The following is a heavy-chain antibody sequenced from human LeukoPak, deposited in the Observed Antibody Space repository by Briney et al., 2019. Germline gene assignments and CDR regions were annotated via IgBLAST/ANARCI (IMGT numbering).Heavy chain of an antibody. V-gene: IGHV4-59*01. CDR3: ARVPRSYYYYYYMDV. CDR1: GGPFSGYH. CDR2: IYYSGSS. J-gene: IGHJ6*03. Sequence: PSETLSLTCNVSGGPFSGYHWSWIRQPPGKGLEWLGYIYYSGSSNYKPSLKSRVTISVDTSKNQFSLKLSSVTAADTAVYYCARVPRSYYYYYYMDVWGKGTTVTVSS.